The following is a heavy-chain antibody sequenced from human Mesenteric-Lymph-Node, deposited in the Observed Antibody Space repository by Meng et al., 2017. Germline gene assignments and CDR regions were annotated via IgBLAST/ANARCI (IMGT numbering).Heavy chain of an antibody. CDR3: AQIWVVAGLDDAFEI. CDR2: IFSNDEK. Sequence: SGPTLVKPTETLTLTCTFSGFSLSNARMGVSWIRQPPGKALEWLAHIFSNDEKSYSTSLKSRLTISKDTSKSQVVLTMTNMDPVDTATYYCAQIWVVAGLDDAFEIWGQGTMVTVSS. V-gene: IGHV2-26*01. CDR1: GFSLSNARMG. J-gene: IGHJ3*02. D-gene: IGHD6-19*01.